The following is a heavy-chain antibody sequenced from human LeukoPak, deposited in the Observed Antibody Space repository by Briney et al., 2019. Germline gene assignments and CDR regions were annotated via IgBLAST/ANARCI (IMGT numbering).Heavy chain of an antibody. CDR1: GFTFSSYS. CDR3: ARDTRLGNYMDV. D-gene: IGHD7-27*01. Sequence: PGGSLRLSCAASGFTFSSYSMNWVCQAPGKGLEWVSSISSSSSYIYYADSVKGRFTISRDNAKNSLYLQMNSLRAEDTAVYYCARDTRLGNYMDVWGKGTTVTVSS. V-gene: IGHV3-21*01. J-gene: IGHJ6*03. CDR2: ISSSSSYI.